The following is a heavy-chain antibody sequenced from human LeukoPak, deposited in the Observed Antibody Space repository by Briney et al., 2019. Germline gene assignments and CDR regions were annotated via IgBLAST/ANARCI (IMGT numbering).Heavy chain of an antibody. D-gene: IGHD3-10*01. CDR3: ARYFGESAFDI. CDR2: ISSSSSYK. CDR1: GFTFSTYS. Sequence: GGSLRLSCAASGFTFSTYSMNWVRQAPGKGLEWVSSISSSSSYKYYAGSVEGRFTISRDNAKNSLYLQMNSLRAEDTAVYYCARYFGESAFDIWGQGTMVTVSS. J-gene: IGHJ3*02. V-gene: IGHV3-21*04.